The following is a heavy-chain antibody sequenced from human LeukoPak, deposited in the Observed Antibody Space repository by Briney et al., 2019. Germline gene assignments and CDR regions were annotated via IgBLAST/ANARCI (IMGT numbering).Heavy chain of an antibody. Sequence: SETLSLTCAVYGGSFSGYYWSWIRQPPGKGLEWIGEINHSGSTNYNPSLKSRVTISVDTSKNQFSLKLSSVTAADTAVYYCAREYYYGSGSYYRRPRSFDYWGQGTLVTVSS. CDR1: GGSFSGYY. CDR3: AREYYYGSGSYYRRPRSFDY. J-gene: IGHJ4*02. D-gene: IGHD3-10*01. V-gene: IGHV4-34*01. CDR2: INHSGST.